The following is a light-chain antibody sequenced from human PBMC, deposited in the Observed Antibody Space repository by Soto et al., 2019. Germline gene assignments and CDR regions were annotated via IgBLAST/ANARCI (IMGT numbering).Light chain of an antibody. CDR2: AAS. Sequence: DIQLTQSPSFLSASVGDRVTITCRASQGISSYLAWYQQKPGKAPKLLIYAASTLQSGGTSRFSGSGSGTEFTLTISSLQPEDFATYYCQQLNSYIFTFGPGTKVDIK. J-gene: IGKJ3*01. CDR1: QGISSY. V-gene: IGKV1-9*01. CDR3: QQLNSYIFT.